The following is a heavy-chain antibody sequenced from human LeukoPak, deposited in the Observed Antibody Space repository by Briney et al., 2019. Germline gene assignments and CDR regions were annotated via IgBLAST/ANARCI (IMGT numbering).Heavy chain of an antibody. CDR3: ARGSGSPPSFDY. V-gene: IGHV4-34*01. D-gene: IGHD3-10*01. Sequence: SETLSLTCAVYGGSFSGYYWSWIRQPPGKGLEWIGEINHSGSTNYNPSLKSRVTISVDTSRDHFSLNLSSVTAADTAVYYCARGSGSPPSFDYWGQGTLVTVSS. CDR2: INHSGST. CDR1: GGSFSGYY. J-gene: IGHJ4*02.